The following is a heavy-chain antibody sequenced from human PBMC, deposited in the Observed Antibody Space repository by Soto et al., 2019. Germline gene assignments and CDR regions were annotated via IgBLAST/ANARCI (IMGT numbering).Heavy chain of an antibody. Sequence: GGSLRLSCAASGFIFSDYYMSWIRQAPGRGLEWVAYISTGGSTIFYADSVKGRFTISRDNAKKSLHLQMNSLRAEDTAVYYCARGSVEMATILDYWGQGTLVTVSS. V-gene: IGHV3-11*01. CDR3: ARGSVEMATILDY. D-gene: IGHD5-12*01. J-gene: IGHJ4*02. CDR1: GFIFSDYY. CDR2: ISTGGSTI.